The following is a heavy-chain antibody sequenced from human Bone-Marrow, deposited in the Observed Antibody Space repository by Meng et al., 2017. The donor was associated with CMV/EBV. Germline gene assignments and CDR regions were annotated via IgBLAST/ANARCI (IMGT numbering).Heavy chain of an antibody. D-gene: IGHD2/OR15-2a*01. CDR3: ARNPHAYCNRTVCYPDF. CDR2: ISYDGRDQ. J-gene: IGHJ4*02. Sequence: GGSLRLSCTVSGGSISSSHYYWVWLRQAPGKGLEWVAVISYDGRDQDYADSAKGRFTVSKENSKRTVSLQLNSLTVEDTAVYYCARNPHAYCNRTVCYPDFWGQGTVVTVSS. V-gene: IGHV3-30*04. CDR1: GGSISSSH.